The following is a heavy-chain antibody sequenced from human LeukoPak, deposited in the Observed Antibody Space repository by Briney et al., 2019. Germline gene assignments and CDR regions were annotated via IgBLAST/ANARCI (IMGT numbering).Heavy chain of an antibody. CDR2: IKHDESEK. D-gene: IGHD3-16*01. CDR3: TRRLDD. J-gene: IGHJ4*02. CDR1: GFTFSSYW. V-gene: IGHV3-7*01. Sequence: GGSLRLSCAASGFTFSSYWMSWVRQAPGTGLEWVANIKHDESEKNYLDSVKGRFTISRDNAQNSLYLQMNGLRVEDTAVYYCTRRLDDWGQGTLVTVSS.